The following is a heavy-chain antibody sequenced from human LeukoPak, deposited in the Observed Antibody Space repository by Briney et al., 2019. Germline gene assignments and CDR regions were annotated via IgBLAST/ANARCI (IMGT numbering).Heavy chain of an antibody. Sequence: GGSLRLSCAASGFTFSSYAMSWVRQAPGKGLEWVSAISGSGGSTYYADSVKGRFTISRDNSKNTLCLQMNSLRAEDTAVYYCAKTRGLYCTNGVCYDFDYWGQGTLVTVSS. D-gene: IGHD2-8*01. CDR3: AKTRGLYCTNGVCYDFDY. J-gene: IGHJ4*02. V-gene: IGHV3-23*01. CDR1: GFTFSSYA. CDR2: ISGSGGST.